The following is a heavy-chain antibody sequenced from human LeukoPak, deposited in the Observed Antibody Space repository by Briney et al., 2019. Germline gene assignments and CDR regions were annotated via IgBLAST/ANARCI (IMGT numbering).Heavy chain of an antibody. CDR3: ARLVGAGKDYYYYYMDV. V-gene: IGHV4-4*02. CDR2: IHHSGST. CDR1: GVSISSSNW. Sequence: SETLSLTCAVSGVSISSSNWWNWVRQPPGKGLEWIGEIHHSGSTNYNPSLKSRVTISVDKSKNQFSLKVSSVTAADTAVYYCARLVGAGKDYYYYYMDVWGKGTTVTVSS. J-gene: IGHJ6*03. D-gene: IGHD1-26*01.